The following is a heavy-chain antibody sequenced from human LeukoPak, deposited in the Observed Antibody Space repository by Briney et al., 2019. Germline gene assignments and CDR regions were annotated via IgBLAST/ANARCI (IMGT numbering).Heavy chain of an antibody. D-gene: IGHD4-23*01. CDR1: GGSISGSSYY. Sequence: SETLSLTCSVSGGSISGSSYYWGWVRQPPEKGLEWIGSISSRGSTYYNPSLKTRVTISVDASKNQFSLKLTSVTAADTAVYYCARVDYGGNSCTFDVWGQGTMVTVSS. CDR3: ARVDYGGNSCTFDV. V-gene: IGHV4-39*01. J-gene: IGHJ3*01. CDR2: ISSRGST.